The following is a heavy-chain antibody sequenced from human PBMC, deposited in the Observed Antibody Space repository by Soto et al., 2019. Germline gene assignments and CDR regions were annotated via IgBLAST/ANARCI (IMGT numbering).Heavy chain of an antibody. D-gene: IGHD3-3*01. CDR1: GGSTSNYY. CDR2: MHSSGST. CDR3: GRLVDDYEFPGGSRNGMDV. V-gene: IGHV4-4*07. Sequence: QVQLQESGPGLVKPSETLSLTCTVSGGSTSNYYWTWIRQPAGKGLEWIGRMHSSGSTNYNSALASRVTMSVDTSKNQFSLKLRSLTAADTAVYYCGRLVDDYEFPGGSRNGMDVWGQGTTVSVSS. J-gene: IGHJ6*02.